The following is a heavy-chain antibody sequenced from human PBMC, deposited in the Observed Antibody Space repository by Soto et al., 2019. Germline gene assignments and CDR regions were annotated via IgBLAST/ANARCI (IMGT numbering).Heavy chain of an antibody. CDR1: GGSFSGYY. Sequence: SETLSLTCAVYGGSFSGYYWSWIRQPPGKGLEWIGEINHSGSTNYNPSLKSRVTISVDTSKNQFSLKLSSVTAADTAVYYCARWIVGARYNWFDPWGQGTLVTVSS. D-gene: IGHD1-26*01. CDR3: ARWIVGARYNWFDP. CDR2: INHSGST. J-gene: IGHJ5*02. V-gene: IGHV4-34*01.